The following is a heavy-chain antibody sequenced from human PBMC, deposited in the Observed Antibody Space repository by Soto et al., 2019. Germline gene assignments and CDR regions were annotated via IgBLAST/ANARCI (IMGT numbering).Heavy chain of an antibody. CDR3: AGESRDAEGLEDNWFDP. J-gene: IGHJ5*02. CDR1: GGSISSGDYY. CDR2: IYYSGST. V-gene: IGHV4-30-4*01. D-gene: IGHD6-19*01. Sequence: QVQLQESGPGLVKPSQTLSLTCTVSGGSISSGDYYWSWIRQPPGKGLEWIGYIYYSGSTYYNPSLKSRVTISVDTSKNQFSLKPSSVTAADPAVYYCAGESRDAEGLEDNWFDPWGQGTLVTVSS.